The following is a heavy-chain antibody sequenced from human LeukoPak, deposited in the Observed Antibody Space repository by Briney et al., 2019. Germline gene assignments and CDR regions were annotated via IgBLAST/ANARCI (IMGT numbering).Heavy chain of an antibody. J-gene: IGHJ4*02. V-gene: IGHV3-7*01. D-gene: IGHD3-10*01. CDR1: GFTFSSYW. CDR2: INQVGNET. Sequence: LPGGSLRLSCAPSGFTFSSYWMTWVRQAPGRGLEWVANINQVGNETYYVDSVKSRFTISRDNAKNSLFLQMNSLRAEDTAVYYCARDYGDYWGQGTLVTVSS. CDR3: ARDYGDY.